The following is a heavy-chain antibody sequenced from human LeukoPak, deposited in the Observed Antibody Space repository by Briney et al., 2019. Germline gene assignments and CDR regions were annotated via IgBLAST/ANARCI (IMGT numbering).Heavy chain of an antibody. CDR3: ARGSPLTTVDFDY. CDR1: GGSISTYY. CDR2: IYYSGST. Sequence: PSETLSLTCTVSGGSISTYYWSWIRQPPGKGLEWIGYIYYSGSTNYNPSLKSRVTISVDTSKNQFSLKLSSVTAADTAVYYCARGSPLTTVDFDYWGQGTLVTVSS. V-gene: IGHV4-59*08. D-gene: IGHD4-4*01. J-gene: IGHJ4*02.